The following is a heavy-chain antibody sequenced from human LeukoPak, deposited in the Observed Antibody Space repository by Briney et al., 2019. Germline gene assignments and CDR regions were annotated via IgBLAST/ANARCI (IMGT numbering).Heavy chain of an antibody. V-gene: IGHV4-34*01. CDR2: INDSGST. CDR3: ARARRKGATRTYYYYYYMDV. J-gene: IGHJ6*03. CDR1: GGSFSGYY. Sequence: SETLSLAFAVYGGSFSGYYWSWIRQPPGKGLEWIGEINDSGSTNYNPSLKSRVTISVDTSKNQFSLKLSSVTAADTAVYYCARARRKGATRTYYYYYYMDVWGKGTTVTVSS. D-gene: IGHD1-26*01.